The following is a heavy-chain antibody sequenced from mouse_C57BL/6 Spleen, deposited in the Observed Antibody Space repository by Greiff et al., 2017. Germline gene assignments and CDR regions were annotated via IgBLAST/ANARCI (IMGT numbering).Heavy chain of an antibody. J-gene: IGHJ1*03. D-gene: IGHD2-1*01. CDR1: GYSITSDY. CDR2: ISYSGST. CDR3: ARYSHYGNWYFDV. V-gene: IGHV3-8*01. Sequence: EVKVVESGPGLAKPSQTLSLTCSVTGYSITSDYWNWIRKFPGNKLEYMGYISYSGSTYYNPSLKSRISITRDTSKNQYYLQLNSVTTEDTATYYCARYSHYGNWYFDVWGTGTTVTVSS.